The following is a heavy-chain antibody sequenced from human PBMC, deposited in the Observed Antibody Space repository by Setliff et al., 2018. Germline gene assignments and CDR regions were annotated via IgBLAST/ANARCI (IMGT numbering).Heavy chain of an antibody. D-gene: IGHD2-21*01. Sequence: ASVKVSCKTSGYPFIEHYVNWVRQAPGQGLEWMGWIRPNGGGTHYAQKFQGRVTMTRDTSISTAYMELSRLRSDDTAVYYCARREVIAHSFDYWGQGTLVTVSS. CDR1: GYPFIEHY. CDR3: ARREVIAHSFDY. V-gene: IGHV1-2*02. J-gene: IGHJ4*02. CDR2: IRPNGGGT.